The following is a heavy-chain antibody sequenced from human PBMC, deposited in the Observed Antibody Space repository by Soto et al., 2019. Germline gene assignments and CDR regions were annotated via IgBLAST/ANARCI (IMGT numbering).Heavy chain of an antibody. V-gene: IGHV1-69*13. Sequence: ASVKVSCKASGGTFSSYAISWVRQAPGQGLEWMGGIIPIFGTANYAQKFQGRVTITADESTSTAYMELSSLRSEDTAVYYCARAIKPATFGVVIIPTSQYYFDYSGQGTLVTVSS. CDR3: ARAIKPATFGVVIIPTSQYYFDY. J-gene: IGHJ4*02. CDR1: GGTFSSYA. CDR2: IIPIFGTA. D-gene: IGHD3-3*01.